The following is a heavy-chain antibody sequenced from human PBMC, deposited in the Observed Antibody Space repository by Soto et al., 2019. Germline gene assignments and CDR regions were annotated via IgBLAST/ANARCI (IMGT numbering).Heavy chain of an antibody. D-gene: IGHD3-3*01. J-gene: IGHJ6*02. CDR1: GYSISSGYY. Sequence: SETLSLTCAVSGYSISSGYYWGWIRQPPGKGLEWIGSIYHSGSTYYNPSLKSRVTISVDTSKNQFSLKLSSVTAADTAVYYCARETFGVVIGAYYYGMDVWGQGTTVT. V-gene: IGHV4-38-2*02. CDR3: ARETFGVVIGAYYYGMDV. CDR2: IYHSGST.